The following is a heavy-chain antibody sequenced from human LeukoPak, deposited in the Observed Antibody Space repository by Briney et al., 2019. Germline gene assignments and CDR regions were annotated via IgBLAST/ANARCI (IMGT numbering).Heavy chain of an antibody. D-gene: IGHD2-15*01. CDR3: AKDRGFCSGSSSCSSFDY. CDR2: IRYDGSNK. V-gene: IGHV3-30*02. CDR1: GFTFSSYG. Sequence: PGGSLRLSCAASGFTFSSYGMHWVRQAPGKGLEWVAFIRYDGSNKYYADSVKGRFTISRDNSKNTLYLQMNSLRAEDTAVYYCAKDRGFCSGSSSCSSFDYWGQGTLVTVSS. J-gene: IGHJ4*02.